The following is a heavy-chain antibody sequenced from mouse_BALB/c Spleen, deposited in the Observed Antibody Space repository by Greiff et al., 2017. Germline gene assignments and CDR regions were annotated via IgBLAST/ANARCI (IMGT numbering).Heavy chain of an antibody. Sequence: EVPLQQSGPELEKPGASVKISCKASGYSFTGYNMNWVKQSNGKSLEWIGNIDPYSGGTSYNQKFKGKATLTVDKSSSTAYMQLESLTSEDSAVYYCERVDIGITTIPWYFDVWGAGTTVTVSA. CDR3: ERVDIGITTIPWYFDV. CDR2: IDPYSGGT. D-gene: IGHD1-1*01. V-gene: IGHV1-39*01. CDR1: GYSFTGYN. J-gene: IGHJ1*01.